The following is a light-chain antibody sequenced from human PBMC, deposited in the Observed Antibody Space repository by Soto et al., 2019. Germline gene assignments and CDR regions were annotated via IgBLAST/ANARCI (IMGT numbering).Light chain of an antibody. V-gene: IGLV2-8*01. CDR3: SSYAGSNSYV. CDR1: SSDVGGYNY. J-gene: IGLJ1*01. CDR2: EVS. Sequence: QSVLTQPPSASGSPGQSVTISCTGTSSDVGGYNYVSWYQQHPGKAPKLMIYEVSKRPSGVPDRLSGSKSGNTASLTVSGLQAEDEADYYCSSYAGSNSYVFGTGTKLTV.